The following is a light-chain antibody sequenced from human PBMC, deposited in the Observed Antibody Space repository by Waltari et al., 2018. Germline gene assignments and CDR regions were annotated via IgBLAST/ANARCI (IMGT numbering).Light chain of an antibody. CDR1: SSDVGSYNL. Sequence: QSALTQPASVSGSPGQSITIPCTGTSSDVGSYNLVSWYQQHPGKAPKLMIYEVSKRPSGVSNRCSGSKSGNTASLTISGLQAEDEADYYCCSYAGSSTSVVFGGGTKLTVL. J-gene: IGLJ2*01. V-gene: IGLV2-23*02. CDR2: EVS. CDR3: CSYAGSSTSVV.